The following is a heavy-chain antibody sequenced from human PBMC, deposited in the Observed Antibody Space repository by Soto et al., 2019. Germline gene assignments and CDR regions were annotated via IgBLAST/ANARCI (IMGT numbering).Heavy chain of an antibody. Sequence: ASVKVSCKASGYTFTTDGITWVRQAPGQVLEYIGLISTYNGNTDFAQKVQNRVTLTTDTSTNTAYMELRSLRPDDTAIYYCARAKVLITPNWFDPWGQGTLVTVSS. CDR1: GYTFTTDG. J-gene: IGHJ5*02. V-gene: IGHV1-18*01. CDR2: ISTYNGNT. CDR3: ARAKVLITPNWFDP. D-gene: IGHD3-22*01.